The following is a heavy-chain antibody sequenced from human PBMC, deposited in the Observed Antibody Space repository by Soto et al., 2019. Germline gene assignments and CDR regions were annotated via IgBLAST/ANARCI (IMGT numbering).Heavy chain of an antibody. J-gene: IGHJ5*02. CDR3: ARDQLEGNWFDP. CDR2: IYHSGST. Sequence: QLQLQESGSGLVRPSQSLSLTCADSGGSFSSGGYSWNCIRQPPGKGLEWIGYIYHSGSTLYNPSLKSRVTISVDKSKNQFSLKLTSVTAADTAVYYCARDQLEGNWFDPWGQGTLVTVSS. V-gene: IGHV4-30-2*01. CDR1: GGSFSSGGYS. D-gene: IGHD1-1*01.